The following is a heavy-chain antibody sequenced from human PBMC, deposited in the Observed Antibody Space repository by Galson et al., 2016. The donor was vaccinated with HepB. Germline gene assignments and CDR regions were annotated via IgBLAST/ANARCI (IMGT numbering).Heavy chain of an antibody. Sequence: SLRLSCAASGFTFDGYAMHWVRQTPGKGLEWVSGISWNSDSIGYADSVKGRFIISRDNAKNSLYLQMNSLRSEETALYYFAKVDRWRYDAFDIWGQGTMVTVSS. V-gene: IGHV3-9*01. CDR1: GFTFDGYA. CDR3: AKVDRWRYDAFDI. J-gene: IGHJ3*02. D-gene: IGHD3/OR15-3a*01. CDR2: ISWNSDSI.